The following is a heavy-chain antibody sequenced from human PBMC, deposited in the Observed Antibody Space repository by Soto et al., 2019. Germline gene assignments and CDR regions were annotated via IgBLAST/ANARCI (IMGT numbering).Heavy chain of an antibody. V-gene: IGHV4-30-4*01. Sequence: SETLSLTCTVSGGSISSGDYYWSWLRQPPGKGLEWIGYIYYSGSTYYNPSLKSRVTISVDTSKNQFSLKLSSVTAADTAVYYCAKEPVSITIFGVNGMDVWGQGTTVTVSS. D-gene: IGHD3-3*01. CDR1: GGSISSGDYY. J-gene: IGHJ6*02. CDR2: IYYSGST. CDR3: AKEPVSITIFGVNGMDV.